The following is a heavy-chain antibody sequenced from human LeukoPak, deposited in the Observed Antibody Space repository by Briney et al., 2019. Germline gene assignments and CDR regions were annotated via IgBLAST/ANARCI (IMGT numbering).Heavy chain of an antibody. J-gene: IGHJ4*02. CDR2: IYDSGST. CDR1: GGSISSSGYY. D-gene: IGHD3-3*01. Sequence: SETQSLTCTVSGGSISSSGYYWSWIRQHPEKGLEWIGYIYDSGSTYYNPSFKSRVTISVDTSRNQFSLKLNSMTAADTAVYYCARGGVGHDYWGQGTLVTVSS. V-gene: IGHV4-31*03. CDR3: ARGGVGHDY.